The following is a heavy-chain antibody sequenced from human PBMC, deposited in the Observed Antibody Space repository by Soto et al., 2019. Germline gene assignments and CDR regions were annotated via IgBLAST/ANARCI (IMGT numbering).Heavy chain of an antibody. CDR3: ARGKSSGPLYYFDT. CDR1: NGSFSDYF. CDR2: IKESGFA. V-gene: IGHV4-34*01. D-gene: IGHD6-19*01. Sequence: SETLSLTCGVYNGSFSDYFWNWIRQPPGKGLEWIGEIKESGFATYNPSLKRRVTMSVDTANNQFSLKVTSVTAADTAVYYCARGKSSGPLYYFDTWGQGTLVTVSS. J-gene: IGHJ4*02.